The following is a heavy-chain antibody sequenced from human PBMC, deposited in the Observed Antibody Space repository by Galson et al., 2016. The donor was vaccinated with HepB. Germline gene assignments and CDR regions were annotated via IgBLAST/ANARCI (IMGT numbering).Heavy chain of an antibody. CDR3: AHVRGYSYGHCFGY. V-gene: IGHV2-5*01. D-gene: IGHD5-18*01. CDR1: TFSFSSSGMG. J-gene: IGHJ4*02. CDR2: VYWNDDK. Sequence: PALMKPTQTLTLTCTFSTFSFSSSGMGVGWIRQPPGKALEWLALVYWNDDKRYSPSLKSRLTTTKDTSKNQVVLTMVNMDPLDTATYYCAHVRGYSYGHCFGYWGQGILVTVSS.